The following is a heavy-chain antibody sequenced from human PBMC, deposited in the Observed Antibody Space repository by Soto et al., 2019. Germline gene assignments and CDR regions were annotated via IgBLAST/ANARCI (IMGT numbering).Heavy chain of an antibody. CDR1: GYTFTSYD. CDR2: MNPNSGNT. J-gene: IGHJ6*02. CDR3: ARWPDGYYYYGRDV. V-gene: IGHV1-8*01. Sequence: QVQLVQSGAEVKKPGASVKVSCKASGYTFTSYDINWVRKATGRGLERMGWMNPNSGNTGYAQKFKGRVTMTRNTSRSTAYNQLSSLRSEDTAVYYCARWPDGYYYYGRDVWGQGTKVTVSS.